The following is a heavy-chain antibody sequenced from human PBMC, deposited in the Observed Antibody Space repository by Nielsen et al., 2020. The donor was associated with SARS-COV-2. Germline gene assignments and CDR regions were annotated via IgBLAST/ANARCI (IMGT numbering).Heavy chain of an antibody. CDR1: GYTFISYD. D-gene: IGHD1-1*01. Sequence: ASVKVSCKASGYTFISYDISWVRQAPEQAHKRMGTISGHNGNTNYAQKFQGRVTMTTDTSTSTAYMELRSLRSDDTAVYYCARGTGYDMDVWGQGTTVTVSS. V-gene: IGHV1-18*01. J-gene: IGHJ6*02. CDR3: ARGTGYDMDV. CDR2: ISGHNGNT.